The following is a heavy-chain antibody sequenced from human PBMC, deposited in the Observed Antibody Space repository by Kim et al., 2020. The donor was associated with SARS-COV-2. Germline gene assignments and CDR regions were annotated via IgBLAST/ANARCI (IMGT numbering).Heavy chain of an antibody. J-gene: IGHJ4*02. V-gene: IGHV3-30*01. Sequence: KGRFTISRDNSKNTLYLQMNSLRAEDTAVYYCASDSRDYYDSSGQRGLDYWGQGTLVTVSS. CDR3: ASDSRDYYDSSGQRGLDY. D-gene: IGHD3-22*01.